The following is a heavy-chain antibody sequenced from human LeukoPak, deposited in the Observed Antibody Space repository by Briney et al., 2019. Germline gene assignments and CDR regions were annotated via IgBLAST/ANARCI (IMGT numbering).Heavy chain of an antibody. D-gene: IGHD4-17*01. CDR3: AKDDSYGDNRLDY. J-gene: IGHJ4*02. Sequence: GGSLRLSCAASGFTFSSYGMHWVRQAPGKGLEWVAVISYDGSNKYYADSVKGRFTISRDNSKNTLYLQMNSLRAEDTAVYYCAKDDSYGDNRLDYWGQGTLVTVSS. CDR1: GFTFSSYG. CDR2: ISYDGSNK. V-gene: IGHV3-30*18.